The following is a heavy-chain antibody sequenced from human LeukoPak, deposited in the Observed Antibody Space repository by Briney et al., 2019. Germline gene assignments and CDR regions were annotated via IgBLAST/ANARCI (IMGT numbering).Heavy chain of an antibody. Sequence: PGGSLRLSCAASGFTFSSYAMSWVRQAPGKGLEWVSAISGSGGSTYYPDSVKGRFTISRDNSKNTLYLQMNSLRAEDTAVYYCAKDSLLWFGELGGYWGQGTLVTVSS. J-gene: IGHJ4*02. CDR1: GFTFSSYA. CDR2: ISGSGGST. V-gene: IGHV3-23*01. CDR3: AKDSLLWFGELGGY. D-gene: IGHD3-10*01.